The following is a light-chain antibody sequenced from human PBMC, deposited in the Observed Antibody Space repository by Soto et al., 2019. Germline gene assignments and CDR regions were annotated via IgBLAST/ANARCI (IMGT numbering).Light chain of an antibody. CDR2: GAS. CDR3: KQYHWAPDT. Sequence: EIVLTQSPGTLSLSPGERATLSCRASQIVGGDTLAWFQQRPGQAPRLVIYGASNRAAGIPDRFSGSGSGTDFTLTLSRLEPEDFAMSYCKQYHWAPDTFGQGTRREMK. CDR1: QIVGGDT. J-gene: IGKJ5*01. V-gene: IGKV3-20*01.